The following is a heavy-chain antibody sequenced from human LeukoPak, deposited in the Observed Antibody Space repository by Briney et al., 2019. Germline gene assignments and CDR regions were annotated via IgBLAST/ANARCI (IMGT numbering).Heavy chain of an antibody. CDR2: ISSSGSTI. CDR1: GFTFSDYY. V-gene: IGHV3-11*01. J-gene: IGHJ3*02. CDR3: ARVAYTIQLWSGDAFDI. D-gene: IGHD5-18*01. Sequence: GGSLRLSCAASGFTFSDYYMSWIRQAPGKGLEWVSYISSSGSTIYYADSVKGRFTISRDNAKNSLYLQMNSLRAEDTAVYYCARVAYTIQLWSGDAFDIWGQGTMVTVSS.